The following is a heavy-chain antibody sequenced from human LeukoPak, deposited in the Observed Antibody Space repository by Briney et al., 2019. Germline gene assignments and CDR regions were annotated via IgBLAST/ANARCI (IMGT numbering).Heavy chain of an antibody. D-gene: IGHD1-26*01. Sequence: GGCLTLSCAASGFTFSNYWMSWVRQAPGKGLEWVANIKRDGSEKYYVDSVKGRFTISRDNAQNSLYLQMNSLRAEDTAVYYCARILSGSYVETFDYWGLGTLVTVSS. J-gene: IGHJ4*02. CDR1: GFTFSNYW. V-gene: IGHV3-7*04. CDR2: IKRDGSEK. CDR3: ARILSGSYVETFDY.